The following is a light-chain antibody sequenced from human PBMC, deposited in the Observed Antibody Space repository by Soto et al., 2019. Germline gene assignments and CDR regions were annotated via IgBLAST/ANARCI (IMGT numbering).Light chain of an antibody. CDR2: RNN. J-gene: IGLJ1*01. V-gene: IGLV1-47*01. CDR1: SSNIGSNY. Sequence: QSVLTQPPSASGTPGQRVTISCSGSSSNIGSNYVYWYQRLPGTAPKLLIYRNNQRPSGVPDRFSGSKSGTSASLAISGLRSEDEADYYCAAWDDSLSALYVFGTGTKVTVL. CDR3: AAWDDSLSALYV.